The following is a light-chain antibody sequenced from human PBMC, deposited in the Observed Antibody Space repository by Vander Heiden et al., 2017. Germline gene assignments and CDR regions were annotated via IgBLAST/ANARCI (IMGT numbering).Light chain of an antibody. Sequence: DIVMTQSPLSLLVTPGEPASISCRSSQSLLHSNGYNYLDWYLQKPGQSPQLLIYSGSNRASGVPDRFSGSGSGTDFTLKISRVEAEDVGVYYCMQALQTRVTFGQGTRLEIK. J-gene: IGKJ5*01. CDR1: QSLLHSNGYNY. CDR2: SGS. V-gene: IGKV2-28*01. CDR3: MQALQTRVT.